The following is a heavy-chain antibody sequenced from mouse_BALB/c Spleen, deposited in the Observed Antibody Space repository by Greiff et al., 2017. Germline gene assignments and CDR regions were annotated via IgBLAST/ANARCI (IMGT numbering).Heavy chain of an antibody. Sequence: LQQPGSELVRPGASVKLSCKASGYTFTSYWMHWVKQRPGQGLEWIGNIYPGSGSTNYDEKFKSKATLTVDTSSSTAYMQLSSLTSEDSAVFYCTGSLVYWGQGTTLTVSS. J-gene: IGHJ2*01. CDR3: TGSLVY. CDR1: GYTFTSYW. CDR2: IYPGSGST. V-gene: IGHV1S22*01.